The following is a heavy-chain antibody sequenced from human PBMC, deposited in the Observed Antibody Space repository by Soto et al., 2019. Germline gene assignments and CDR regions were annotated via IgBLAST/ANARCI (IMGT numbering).Heavy chain of an antibody. Sequence: PGESLKISCKGAGYSFTIYWSSWVRQMPGKGLEWMGRIDPSDSYTNYSPSFQGHVTIPADESISTAYLQWSSLKASDTAMYYCARLSIAAGSLASPPPYGMDVWGQGTTVTVSS. D-gene: IGHD6-6*01. CDR1: GYSFTIYW. J-gene: IGHJ6*02. V-gene: IGHV5-10-1*01. CDR3: ARLSIAAGSLASPPPYGMDV. CDR2: IDPSDSYT.